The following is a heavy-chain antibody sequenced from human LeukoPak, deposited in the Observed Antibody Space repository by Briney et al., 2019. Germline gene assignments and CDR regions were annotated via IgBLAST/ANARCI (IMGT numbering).Heavy chain of an antibody. CDR1: GGTFSSYA. D-gene: IGHD5-24*01. CDR3: AGSRDGYNHMLVY. J-gene: IGHJ4*02. V-gene: IGHV1-69*13. Sequence: GASVKVSFKASGGTFSSYAISWVRQAPGQGLEWMGGIIPIFGTANYAQKFQGRVTITADESTSTAYMELSSLRSEDTAVYYCAGSRDGYNHMLVYWGQGTLVTVSS. CDR2: IIPIFGTA.